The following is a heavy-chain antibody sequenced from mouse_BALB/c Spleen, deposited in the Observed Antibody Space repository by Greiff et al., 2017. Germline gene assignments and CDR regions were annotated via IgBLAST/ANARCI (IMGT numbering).Heavy chain of an antibody. CDR1: GFTFSSYG. CDR3: ARHGYYPYAMDY. D-gene: IGHD2-3*01. Sequence: EVQLVESGGGLVQPGGSLKLSCAASGFTFSSYGMSWVRQTPDKRLELVATINSNGGSTYYPDSVKGRFTISRDNAKNTLYLQMSSLKSEDTAMYDCARHGYYPYAMDYWGQGTSVTVSS. CDR2: INSNGGST. V-gene: IGHV5-6-3*01. J-gene: IGHJ4*01.